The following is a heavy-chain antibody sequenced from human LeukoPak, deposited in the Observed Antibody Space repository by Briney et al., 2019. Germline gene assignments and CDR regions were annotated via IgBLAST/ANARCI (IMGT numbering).Heavy chain of an antibody. CDR1: GGSISSSSCY. Sequence: SETLSLTCTVSGGSISSSSCYWGWIRQPPGKGLEWIGSIYYSGSTYYNPSLKSRVTISVDTSKNQFSLKLSSVTAADTAVYYCARHSKPPFGGVIVIGNWFDPWGQGTLVTVSS. CDR3: ARHSKPPFGGVIVIGNWFDP. V-gene: IGHV4-39*01. J-gene: IGHJ5*02. D-gene: IGHD3-16*02. CDR2: IYYSGST.